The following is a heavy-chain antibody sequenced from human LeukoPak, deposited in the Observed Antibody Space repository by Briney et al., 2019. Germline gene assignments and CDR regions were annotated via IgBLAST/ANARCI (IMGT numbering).Heavy chain of an antibody. Sequence: PGGSLRLSCAASGFTFSSYAMSWVRQAPGKGLEWVSAISGSGGSTYYADSVKGRFTISRDNSKNTLYLQMNSLRAEDTAVYYCGKAGQRITVTYFDYWGQGTLVTVSS. D-gene: IGHD4-17*01. J-gene: IGHJ4*02. V-gene: IGHV3-23*01. CDR1: GFTFSSYA. CDR2: ISGSGGST. CDR3: GKAGQRITVTYFDY.